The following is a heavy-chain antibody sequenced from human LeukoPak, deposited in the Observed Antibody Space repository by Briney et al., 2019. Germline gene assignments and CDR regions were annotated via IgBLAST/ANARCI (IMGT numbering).Heavy chain of an antibody. J-gene: IGHJ4*02. CDR3: AKGGDGYSLHDYFDY. Sequence: AGGSLRLSCAASGFTFSSYGIHGVRQAPGKGLERVAVISYDGSNKFYAESVKGRFTISRDNSKNTLYLQMNSLRPEDTAVYYCAKGGDGYSLHDYFDYWGQGTMVTVCS. CDR2: ISYDGSNK. V-gene: IGHV3-30*18. CDR1: GFTFSSYG. D-gene: IGHD5-24*01.